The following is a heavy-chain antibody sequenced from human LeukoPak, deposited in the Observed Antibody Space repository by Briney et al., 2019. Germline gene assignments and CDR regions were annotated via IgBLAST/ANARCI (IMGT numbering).Heavy chain of an antibody. Sequence: GGSLRLSCAASGFIFSSYVMSWVRQAPGKGLEWVGRIKSKTDGGTTDYAAPVKGRFTISRDDSKNTLYLQMNSLKTEDTAVYYCTTALSYYYGSGSYYNIGHWFDPWGQGTLVTVSS. J-gene: IGHJ5*02. V-gene: IGHV3-15*01. D-gene: IGHD3-10*01. CDR3: TTALSYYYGSGSYYNIGHWFDP. CDR2: IKSKTDGGTT. CDR1: GFIFSSYV.